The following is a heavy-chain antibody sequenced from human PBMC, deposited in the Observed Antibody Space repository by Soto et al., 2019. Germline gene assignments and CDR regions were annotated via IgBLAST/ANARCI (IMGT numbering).Heavy chain of an antibody. J-gene: IGHJ3*02. CDR2: IIPIFGTA. Sequence: SVKVSCTASGGTFSSYAISWVRQAPGQGLEWMGGIIPIFGTANYAQKFQGRVTITADESTSTAYMELSSLRSEDTAVYYCARGTLNYCISTSCYDAFDIWGQGTMVTVSS. D-gene: IGHD2-2*01. V-gene: IGHV1-69*13. CDR3: ARGTLNYCISTSCYDAFDI. CDR1: GGTFSSYA.